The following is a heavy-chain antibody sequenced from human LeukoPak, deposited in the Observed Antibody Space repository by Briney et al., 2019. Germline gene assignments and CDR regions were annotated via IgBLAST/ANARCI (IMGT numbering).Heavy chain of an antibody. CDR2: IYPGDSDT. D-gene: IGHD3-10*01. Sequence: GESLQISCQGSRYSFTGYWIAWMRQVPGKGLEWMGIIYPGDSDTRYSPSFQGQVTISADKSISAAYLQWSSLKASDTAMYYCARLPMVRGGLDYWGQGTLVSVSS. V-gene: IGHV5-51*01. J-gene: IGHJ4*02. CDR1: RYSFTGYW. CDR3: ARLPMVRGGLDY.